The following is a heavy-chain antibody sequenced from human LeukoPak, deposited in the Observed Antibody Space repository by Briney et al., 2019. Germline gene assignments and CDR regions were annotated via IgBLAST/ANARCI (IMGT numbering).Heavy chain of an antibody. D-gene: IGHD1-14*01. CDR2: IYYSGST. CDR1: GGSISSSSYY. V-gene: IGHV4-39*07. CDR3: ARGPYSITEAYFQH. Sequence: SETLSLTCTVSGGSISSSSYYWGWIRQPPGKGMEWIGSIYYSGSTYYNPSLKSRVTISVDTSKNQFSLKLSSVTAADTAVYYCARGPYSITEAYFQHWGQGTLVTVSS. J-gene: IGHJ1*01.